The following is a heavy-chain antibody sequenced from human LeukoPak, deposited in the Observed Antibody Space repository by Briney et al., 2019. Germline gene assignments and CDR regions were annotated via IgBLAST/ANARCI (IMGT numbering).Heavy chain of an antibody. J-gene: IGHJ6*03. D-gene: IGHD6-6*01. CDR1: GGSISSYY. V-gene: IGHV4-59*01. Sequence: PSETLSLTCTVPGGSISSYYWSWLRQPPGKGLEWIGYIYYSGSTNYNPSLKSRVTISVDTSKNQFSLKLSSVTAADTAVYYCARDHWEAARYYSYYMDAWGKGTTVTVSS. CDR3: ARDHWEAARYYSYYMDA. CDR2: IYYSGST.